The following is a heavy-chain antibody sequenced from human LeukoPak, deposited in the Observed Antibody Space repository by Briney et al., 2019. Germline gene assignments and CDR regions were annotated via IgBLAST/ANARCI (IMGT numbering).Heavy chain of an antibody. CDR1: GGSISSYY. CDR3: ARSHIRGGLFDY. J-gene: IGHJ4*02. CDR2: IYTSGST. D-gene: IGHD3-10*01. Sequence: SETLSLTCTVSGGSISSYYWSWIRQPAGKGLEWIGRIYTSGSTNYNPSLKSRVTMSVDTSKNKFSLKLSSVTAADTAVYYCARSHIRGGLFDYWGQGTLVTVSS. V-gene: IGHV4-4*07.